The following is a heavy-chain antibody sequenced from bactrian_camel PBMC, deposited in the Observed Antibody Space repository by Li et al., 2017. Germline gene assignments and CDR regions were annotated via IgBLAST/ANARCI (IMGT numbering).Heavy chain of an antibody. CDR3: AATGRSNTCGPAPKLLMHSARGGRDFGI. CDR2: IYTGDGNT. D-gene: IGHD2*01. Sequence: VQLVESGGGLVQPGGSLRLSCAAFGHTSSTKCMGWFRQAPGKGRERVAAIYTGDGNTYYADSVKGRFTISRDNAKNTVYLQMNGLKPEDTATYYCAATGRSNTCGPAPKLLMHSARGGRDFGIWGQGTQVTVSS. V-gene: IGHV3S40*01. J-gene: IGHJ6*01. CDR1: GHTSSTKC.